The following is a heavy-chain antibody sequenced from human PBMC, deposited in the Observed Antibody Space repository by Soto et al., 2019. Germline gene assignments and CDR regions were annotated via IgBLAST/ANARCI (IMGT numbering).Heavy chain of an antibody. V-gene: IGHV3-66*01. Sequence: EVQLVESGGGLVQPGGSLRLSCAASGFTVSSNYMSWVRQAPGKGLEWVSVIYSGGSTYYADPVKGRFTISRDNSKNTLYLQMNSLRAEDTAVYYCARIIVSLISAWFDPWGQGTLVTVSS. J-gene: IGHJ5*02. D-gene: IGHD2-15*01. CDR3: ARIIVSLISAWFDP. CDR2: IYSGGST. CDR1: GFTVSSNY.